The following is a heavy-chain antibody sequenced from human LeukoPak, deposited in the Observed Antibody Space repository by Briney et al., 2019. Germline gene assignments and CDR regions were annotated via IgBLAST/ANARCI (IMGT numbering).Heavy chain of an antibody. V-gene: IGHV3-21*01. CDR1: GFTFSSYS. J-gene: IGHJ4*02. D-gene: IGHD4-23*01. CDR3: ARVSTVVAKYFDY. CDR2: ISSSSSYI. Sequence: GGSLRLSCAASGFTFSSYSMNWVRQAPGKGLEWVSSISSSSSYIYYADSVKGRFTISRDNAKNSLYLQMNSLRAEDTAVYYCARVSTVVAKYFDYWGQGTLVTVSS.